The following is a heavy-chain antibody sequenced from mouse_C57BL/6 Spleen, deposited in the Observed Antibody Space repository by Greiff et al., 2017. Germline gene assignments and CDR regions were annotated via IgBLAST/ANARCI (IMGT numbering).Heavy chain of an antibody. CDR3: ARADIRNAMDY. CDR1: GYSITSGYD. CDR2: ISYSGST. V-gene: IGHV3-1*01. D-gene: IGHD3-3*01. J-gene: IGHJ4*01. Sequence: DVKLLESGPGMVKPSQSLSLTCTVTGYSITSGYDWHWLRHFPGNKLDRMGYISYSGSTNYNPSLKSRISITHDTSKNHFFLKLNSVTTEDTATYYCARADIRNAMDYWGQGTSVTVSS.